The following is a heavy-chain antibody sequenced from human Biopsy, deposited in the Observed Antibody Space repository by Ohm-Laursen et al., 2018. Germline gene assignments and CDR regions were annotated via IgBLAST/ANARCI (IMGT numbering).Heavy chain of an antibody. J-gene: IGHJ5*02. Sequence: SETLSLTCPVSGGSISNNNYYWGWIRQPPGKGLEWIGSIFNRGSTHYKPSLKSRVNISVDTSKNQFSLKLNSVTAADTAVYYCARDYDTSGYYYVSWGQGTLVTVSS. CDR2: IFNRGST. CDR1: GGSISNNNYY. D-gene: IGHD3-22*01. CDR3: ARDYDTSGYYYVS. V-gene: IGHV4-39*01.